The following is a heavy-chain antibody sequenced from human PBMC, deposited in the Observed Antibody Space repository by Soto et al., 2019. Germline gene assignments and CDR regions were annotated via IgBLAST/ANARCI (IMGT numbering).Heavy chain of an antibody. CDR1: GGSISSSSYY. D-gene: IGHD3-3*01. V-gene: IGHV4-39*01. Sequence: QLQLQESGPGLVKPSETLSLTCTVSGGSISSSSYYWGWIRQPPRKGLEWIGSIYYSGSTYYNPSLKSRVTISVDTSKNQFSLKLSSVTAADTAVYYCAGYDFWSGYSGIADWGQGTLVTVSS. J-gene: IGHJ4*02. CDR3: AGYDFWSGYSGIAD. CDR2: IYYSGST.